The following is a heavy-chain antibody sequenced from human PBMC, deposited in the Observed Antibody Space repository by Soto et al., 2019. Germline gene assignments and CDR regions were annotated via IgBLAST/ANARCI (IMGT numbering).Heavy chain of an antibody. J-gene: IGHJ4*02. CDR2: ISYDGSNK. CDR3: AKDSASSPAMYYFDY. Sequence: QVQLVESGGGVVQPGRSLRLSCAASGFTFSSYGMHWVRQAPGKGLEWVAVISYDGSNKYYADSVKGRFTISRDNSKNTLYLQMNSLRAEDTAVYYCAKDSASSPAMYYFDYWGQGTLVTVSS. V-gene: IGHV3-30*18. D-gene: IGHD5-18*01. CDR1: GFTFSSYG.